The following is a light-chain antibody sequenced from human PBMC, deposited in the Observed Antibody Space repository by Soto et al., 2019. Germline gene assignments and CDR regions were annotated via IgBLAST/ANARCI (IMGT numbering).Light chain of an antibody. Sequence: QPVLTQSPSASASLGASVKLTCTLSSGHTSYAIAWHQQRPEKGPRYLMKLNSDGSHRKGDGIPDRFSGSSSGAERYLTISSLQSEDEADYYCQTWGPGFVIFGGGTQLTVL. J-gene: IGLJ2*01. CDR1: SGHTSYA. CDR3: QTWGPGFVI. CDR2: LNSDGSH. V-gene: IGLV4-69*01.